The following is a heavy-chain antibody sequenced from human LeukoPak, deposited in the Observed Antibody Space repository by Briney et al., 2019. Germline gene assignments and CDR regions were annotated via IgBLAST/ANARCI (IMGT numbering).Heavy chain of an antibody. CDR2: INLAGSTT. CDR1: GFTFSSYW. Sequence: GGSLRLSCAASGFTFSSYWMHWVRQAPGKGLVWVSRINLAGSTTSYADSVKGRFTISRDNAKNTLYLQMNSLRAEDTAVYYCAGWEPDDAFDIWGQGTMVTASS. D-gene: IGHD1-26*01. CDR3: AGWEPDDAFDI. J-gene: IGHJ3*02. V-gene: IGHV3-74*01.